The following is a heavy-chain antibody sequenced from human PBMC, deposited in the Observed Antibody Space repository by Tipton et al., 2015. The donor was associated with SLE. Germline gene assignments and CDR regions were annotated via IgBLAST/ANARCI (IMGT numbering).Heavy chain of an antibody. Sequence: TLSLTCTVSGGSISSSSYYWGWIRQPPGKGLEWIGSTYYSGSTYYNPSLKSRVTISVDTSKNQFSLKLSSVTAADTAVYYCARVGVVTPFDYWGQGTLVTVSS. CDR3: ARVGVVTPFDY. D-gene: IGHD4-23*01. V-gene: IGHV4-39*07. CDR1: GGSISSSSYY. CDR2: TYYSGST. J-gene: IGHJ4*02.